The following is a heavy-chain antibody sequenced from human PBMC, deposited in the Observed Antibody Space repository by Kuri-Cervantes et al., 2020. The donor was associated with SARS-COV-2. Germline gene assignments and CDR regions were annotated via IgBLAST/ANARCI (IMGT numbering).Heavy chain of an antibody. J-gene: IGHJ4*02. Sequence: SETLSLTCAVYGGSFSGYYWSWIRQPPGKGLEWIGEINHSGSTNYNPSLKSRVTISVDTSKNQFSLKLSSVTAADTAMYFCSSGGYNYWGQGILVTVSS. V-gene: IGHV4-34*01. CDR3: SSGGYNY. CDR1: GGSFSGYY. D-gene: IGHD5-24*01. CDR2: INHSGST.